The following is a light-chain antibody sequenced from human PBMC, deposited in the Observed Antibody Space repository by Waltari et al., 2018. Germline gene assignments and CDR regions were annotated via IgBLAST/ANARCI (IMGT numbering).Light chain of an antibody. CDR1: QSVGKY. V-gene: IGKV3-20*01. CDR3: QKYVSLPAT. J-gene: IGKJ1*01. CDR2: DAS. Sequence: EIVLTQSPGILSLSPGERATLSCRASQSVGKYLAWYQQKPGQAPRLRIYDASSRASGIPDRFSGSGSGTDFSLTISRLEPEDFAVYYCQKYVSLPATFGQGTRVEVK.